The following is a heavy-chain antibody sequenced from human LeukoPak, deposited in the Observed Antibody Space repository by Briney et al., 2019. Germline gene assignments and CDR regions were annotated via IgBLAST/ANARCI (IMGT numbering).Heavy chain of an antibody. CDR3: ARDYCTSTTCPNWFDP. V-gene: IGHV4-4*02. CDR1: GGSISSSYW. CDR2: IYHSGST. Sequence: SETLSLTCAVSGGSISSSYWWSWIRQPPGKGLEWIGEIYHSGSTNYNLSLKSRVTISVDESKNQFSLKLNSVTAADTAVYYCARDYCTSTTCPNWFDPWGQGTLVTVSS. J-gene: IGHJ5*02. D-gene: IGHD2-2*01.